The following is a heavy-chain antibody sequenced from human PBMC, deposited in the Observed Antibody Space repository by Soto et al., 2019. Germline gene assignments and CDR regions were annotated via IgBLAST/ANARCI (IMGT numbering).Heavy chain of an antibody. Sequence: QVQLVESGGGVVQPGRSLRLSCAASGFTFSSYGMHWVRQAPGKGLEWEAVISYDGSNKYYADSVKGRFTISRDNSKNTLYLQMNSLRAEDTAVYYCAKVSRELKFYYFDYWGQGTLVTVSS. V-gene: IGHV3-30*18. D-gene: IGHD1-26*01. J-gene: IGHJ4*02. CDR3: AKVSRELKFYYFDY. CDR2: ISYDGSNK. CDR1: GFTFSSYG.